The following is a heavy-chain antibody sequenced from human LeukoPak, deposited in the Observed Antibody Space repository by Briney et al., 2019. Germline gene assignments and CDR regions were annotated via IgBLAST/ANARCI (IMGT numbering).Heavy chain of an antibody. V-gene: IGHV3-74*01. D-gene: IGHD1-26*01. CDR3: AKGYSGSYYMGFDP. CDR2: IDTDGTTT. J-gene: IGHJ5*02. Sequence: GGSLRLSCTTSEFTFSNYWMHWVRQVPGKGLVWVSRIDTDGTTTDYADSVKGRFTISRDNAKNTLYLQMNSLRADDTAVYYCAKGYSGSYYMGFDPWGQGTLVTVSS. CDR1: EFTFSNYW.